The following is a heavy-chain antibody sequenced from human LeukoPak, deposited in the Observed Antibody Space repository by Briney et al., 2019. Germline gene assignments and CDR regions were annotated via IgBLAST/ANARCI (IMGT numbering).Heavy chain of an antibody. D-gene: IGHD4-17*01. CDR3: ATPYGDYAYAFDI. CDR2: IYYSGST. V-gene: IGHV4-39*01. Sequence: SETLSLTCTVSGGSVSSSSYYWGWIRQPPGKGLEWIGSIYYSGSTYYNPSLESRVTISVDTSKNQFSLKLSSVTAADTAVYYCATPYGDYAYAFDIWGQGTMVTVSS. CDR1: GGSVSSSSYY. J-gene: IGHJ3*02.